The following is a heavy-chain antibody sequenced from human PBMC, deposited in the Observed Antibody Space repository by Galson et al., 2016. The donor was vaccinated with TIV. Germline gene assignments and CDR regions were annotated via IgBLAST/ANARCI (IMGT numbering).Heavy chain of an antibody. Sequence: PALVKPTQTLTLTCTFSGFSLSTSGVGVGWIRQPTGKELEWLGLIYWDDEKRYSESLKSRLTSTKDTSKNQVVITMTNMDPVNTATYYCAHRRETYYYESSSYYGNNWFDPWGQGTLVTVSS. CDR2: IYWDDEK. CDR3: AHRRETYYYESSSYYGNNWFDP. V-gene: IGHV2-5*02. D-gene: IGHD3-22*01. CDR1: GFSLSTSGVG. J-gene: IGHJ5*02.